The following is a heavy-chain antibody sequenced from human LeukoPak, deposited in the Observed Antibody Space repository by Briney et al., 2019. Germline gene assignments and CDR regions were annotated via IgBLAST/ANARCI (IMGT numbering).Heavy chain of an antibody. Sequence: GGSLRLSCAASGFTFSSYAMNWVRQAPGKGLEWVSAISGSGGSTYYADSVKGRFTISRDNSKNTLYLQMNSLRAEDTAVYYCAKSRRYYYDSSGYCFDYWGQGTLVTVSS. CDR2: ISGSGGST. V-gene: IGHV3-23*01. CDR1: GFTFSSYA. J-gene: IGHJ4*02. CDR3: AKSRRYYYDSSGYCFDY. D-gene: IGHD3-22*01.